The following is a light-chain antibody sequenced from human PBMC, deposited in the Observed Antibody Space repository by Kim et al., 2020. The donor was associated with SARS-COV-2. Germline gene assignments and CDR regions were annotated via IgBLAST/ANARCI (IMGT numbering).Light chain of an antibody. CDR1: TSNIGTGYD. Sequence: QSVLTQPPSLSGAPGQRVTISCTGSTSNIGTGYDVHWYQQLPGTAPKLLIYGNNNRPSGVPDRFSGSKSGTSASLTITGLQAEDEADYYCHSYDSSLSGSVFGTGTKVTVL. CDR3: HSYDSSLSGSV. J-gene: IGLJ1*01. CDR2: GNN. V-gene: IGLV1-40*01.